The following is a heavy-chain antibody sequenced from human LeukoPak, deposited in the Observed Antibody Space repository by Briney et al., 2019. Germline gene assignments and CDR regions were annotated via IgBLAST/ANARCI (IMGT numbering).Heavy chain of an antibody. V-gene: IGHV3-15*01. Sequence: GGSLRLSCAASGFTFKNAWMSWVRQAPGKGLEWVGHIKSRNDGGTTDYAAPVKARFTISRDDSKNTLYLQMNSLKTEDTAVYYCIPMWAFDICGQGTMVTVS. CDR1: GFTFKNAW. D-gene: IGHD2-21*01. J-gene: IGHJ3*02. CDR2: IKSRNDGGTT. CDR3: IPMWAFDI.